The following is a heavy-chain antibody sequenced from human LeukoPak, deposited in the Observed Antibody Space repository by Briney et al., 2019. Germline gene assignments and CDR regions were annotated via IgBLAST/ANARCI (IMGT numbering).Heavy chain of an antibody. D-gene: IGHD7-27*01. Sequence: SETLSLTCAVYGGSFSGYYWSWIRQPPGKGLEWIRYIYYSGSTNYNPSLKSRVTISVDTSKNQFSLKLSSVTAADTAVYYCARDPWGPNDYWGQGTLVTVSS. CDR3: ARDPWGPNDY. CDR2: IYYSGST. V-gene: IGHV4-59*01. CDR1: GGSFSGYY. J-gene: IGHJ4*02.